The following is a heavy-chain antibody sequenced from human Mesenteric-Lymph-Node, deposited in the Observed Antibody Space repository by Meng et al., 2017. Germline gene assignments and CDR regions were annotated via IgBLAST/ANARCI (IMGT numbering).Heavy chain of an antibody. J-gene: IGHJ4*02. V-gene: IGHV4-39*07. CDR2: IYYSGST. CDR1: GGSISSSSYY. Sequence: SETLSLTCTVSGGSISSSSYYWGWIRQPPGKGLEWIGSIYYSGSTYYNPSLKSRVTISVDTSKNQFSLKLSSVTAADTAVYYCARVSPRSLIDYWGQGTLVTVSS. CDR3: ARVSPRSLIDY.